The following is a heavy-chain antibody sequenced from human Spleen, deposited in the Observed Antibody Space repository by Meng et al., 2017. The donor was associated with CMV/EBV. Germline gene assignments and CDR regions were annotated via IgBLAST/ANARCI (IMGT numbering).Heavy chain of an antibody. Sequence: ASETSFSDYYVRWVQLAPEQGLGWIGWVYPKTGETNYAQKLRGRVTMTRDTSISTAYMELDSLTSDDATVYCCATSPPLSGMYYAYWGQGTLVTVSS. CDR1: ETSFSDYY. CDR3: ATSPPLSGMYYAY. CDR2: VYPKTGET. D-gene: IGHD1-26*01. V-gene: IGHV1-2*02. J-gene: IGHJ4*02.